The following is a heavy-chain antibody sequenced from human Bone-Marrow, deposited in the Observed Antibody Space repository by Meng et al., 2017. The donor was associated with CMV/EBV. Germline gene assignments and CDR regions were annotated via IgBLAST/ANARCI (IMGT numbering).Heavy chain of an antibody. CDR1: GGTFSSYT. D-gene: IGHD6-6*01. V-gene: IGHV1-69*02. CDR2: IIPILGIA. Sequence: SCKASGGTFSSYTISWVRQAPGQGLEWMGRIIPILGIANYAQKFQGRVTMTRNTSISTAYMELSSLRSEDTAVYYCARGGRAARRGNWFDPWGQGTLVTVSS. J-gene: IGHJ5*02. CDR3: ARGGRAARRGNWFDP.